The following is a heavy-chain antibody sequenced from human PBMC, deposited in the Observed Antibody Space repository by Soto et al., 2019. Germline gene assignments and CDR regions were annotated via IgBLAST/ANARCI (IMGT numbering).Heavy chain of an antibody. CDR3: AKDFIAAAGYPPPYYFDY. CDR1: GLNFMRHS. Sequence: GGSMRLSCEVSGLNFMRHSRSWVSKTTGKGLEWVSSISSTSSYIYYADSVKGRFTISRDNSKNTLYLQMNSLRAEDTAVYYCAKDFIAAAGYPPPYYFDYWGQGTLVTVS. D-gene: IGHD6-13*01. V-gene: IGHV3-21*04. CDR2: ISSTSSYI. J-gene: IGHJ4*02.